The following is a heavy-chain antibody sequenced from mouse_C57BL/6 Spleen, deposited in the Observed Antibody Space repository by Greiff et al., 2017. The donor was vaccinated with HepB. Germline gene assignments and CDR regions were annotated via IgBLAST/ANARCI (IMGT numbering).Heavy chain of an antibody. CDR1: GFTFSSYT. CDR3: ARPNYYGSSWGFAY. Sequence: EVKLEESGGGLVKPGGSLKLSCAASGFTFSSYTMSWVRQTPEKRLEWVATISGGGGNTYYPDSVKGRFTISRDNAKNTLYLQMSSLRSEDTALYYCARPNYYGSSWGFAYWGQGTLVTVSA. CDR2: ISGGGGNT. D-gene: IGHD1-1*01. V-gene: IGHV5-9*01. J-gene: IGHJ3*01.